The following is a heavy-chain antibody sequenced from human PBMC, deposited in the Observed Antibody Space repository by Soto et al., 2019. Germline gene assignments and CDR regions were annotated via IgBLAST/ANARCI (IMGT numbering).Heavy chain of an antibody. CDR2: IYTSGTT. J-gene: IGHJ4*02. CDR1: GRSMSGYY. V-gene: IGHV4-4*07. Sequence: KPSETLSLTCTVSGRSMSGYYWSWIRQPAGERLEWIGRIYTSGTTDFNPSLKGRVTMSVDTSKNQFSLKLTSVTAADTALYYCAREDYYDTGYYVVWGQGTQVTRLL. CDR3: AREDYYDTGYYVV. D-gene: IGHD3-9*01.